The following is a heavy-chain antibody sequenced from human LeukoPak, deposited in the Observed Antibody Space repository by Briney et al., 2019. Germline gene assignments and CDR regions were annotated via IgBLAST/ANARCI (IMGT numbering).Heavy chain of an antibody. Sequence: GGSLRLSCAASGFTFSDYYMSWIRQAPGKGLEWVSYISSSGSTIYYADSVKGRFTISRDNAKNSLYLQMNSLSAEDTAVYYCARDNQYSSSWSNCWGQGTLVTVSS. D-gene: IGHD6-13*01. V-gene: IGHV3-11*04. CDR1: GFTFSDYY. J-gene: IGHJ4*02. CDR3: ARDNQYSSSWSNC. CDR2: ISSSGSTI.